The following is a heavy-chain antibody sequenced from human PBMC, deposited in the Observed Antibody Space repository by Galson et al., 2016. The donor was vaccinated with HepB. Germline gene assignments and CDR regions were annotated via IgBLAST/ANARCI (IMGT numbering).Heavy chain of an antibody. D-gene: IGHD3-16*01. CDR3: ARWSWGGFDN. Sequence: SETLSLTCTVSGDSMDTYYWSWIRQPPGKGLEWIGHVYYRGSTTYNPSLKSRVTVSLETSKKQFSLKLTSVTAADTAVYYCARWSWGGFDNWGQGTLVTASS. CDR2: VYYRGST. J-gene: IGHJ4*02. V-gene: IGHV4-59*01. CDR1: GDSMDTYY.